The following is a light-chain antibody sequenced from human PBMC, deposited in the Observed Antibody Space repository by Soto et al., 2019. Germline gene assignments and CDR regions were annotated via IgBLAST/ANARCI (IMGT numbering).Light chain of an antibody. V-gene: IGKV3-15*01. CDR3: QQYNNWPPWT. Sequence: EIVMTRSPATLSVSPGVRATLSCRASQSVSSNLAWYQQKPGQAPRVLSYGASTMANGIPDRFSGSGSGIEVKVTIRSLQSEDFAFYYCQQYNNWPPWTFGQGTKVEIK. CDR1: QSVSSN. CDR2: GAS. J-gene: IGKJ1*01.